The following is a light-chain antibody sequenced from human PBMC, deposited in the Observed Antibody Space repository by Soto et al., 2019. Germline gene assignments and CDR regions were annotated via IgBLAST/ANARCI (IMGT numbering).Light chain of an antibody. CDR1: QSISSS. Sequence: EILFTQSPGTLSLSPGERATLSCRASQSISSSLAWYQQKPGLAPTLLISDASSRDTGIPDRFSGVWSGTDFTLPVSRLEPEDFAVYYCQQFSSYPLTFGGGTKVDIK. CDR2: DAS. V-gene: IGKV3-20*01. J-gene: IGKJ4*01. CDR3: QQFSSYPLT.